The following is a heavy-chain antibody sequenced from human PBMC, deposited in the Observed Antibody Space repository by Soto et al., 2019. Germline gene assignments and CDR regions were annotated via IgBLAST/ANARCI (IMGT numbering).Heavy chain of an antibody. D-gene: IGHD1-26*01. Sequence: ASVKGSCKASGYSFTGYYMHWVWQAPGQGLEWMGWINPNSGATNYAQKFQGRVTMTRDTSISTAYMELSRLTFDDTALYYCARASERYSCSGMDVWGQGTTVTVSS. CDR1: GYSFTGYY. CDR3: ARASERYSCSGMDV. CDR2: INPNSGAT. J-gene: IGHJ6*02. V-gene: IGHV1-2*02.